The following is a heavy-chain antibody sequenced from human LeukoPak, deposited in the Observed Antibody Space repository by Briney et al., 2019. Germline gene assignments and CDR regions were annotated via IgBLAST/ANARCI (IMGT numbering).Heavy chain of an antibody. CDR1: GSIFTSYW. D-gene: IGHD6-13*01. J-gene: IGHJ4*02. CDR2: IYSHGSDT. V-gene: IGHV5-51*01. Sequence: KLGASPDISCHCAGSIFTSYWIGRVRQRPGKGLEGMGVIYSHGSDTIYSPSLQGRVTISADKSISTAHLPSSSLRASATARSYCVRPAIADDDEYYFHYWGQGTLVTASS. CDR3: VRPAIADDDEYYFHY.